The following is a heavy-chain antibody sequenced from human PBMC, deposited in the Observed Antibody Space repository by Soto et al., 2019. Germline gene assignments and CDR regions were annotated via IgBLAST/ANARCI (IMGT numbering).Heavy chain of an antibody. CDR1: GFTFSSYA. J-gene: IGHJ4*02. V-gene: IGHV3-30-3*01. CDR3: AREDLGGVLRFLEWLHHGNYFDY. CDR2: ISYDGSNK. Sequence: QVQLVESGGGVVQPGRSLRLSCAASGFTFSSYAMHWVRQAPGKGLEWVAVISYDGSNKYYADSVKGRFTISRDNSKNTLYLQMNSLRAEDTAVYYCAREDLGGVLRFLEWLHHGNYFDYWGQGTLVTVSS. D-gene: IGHD3-3*01.